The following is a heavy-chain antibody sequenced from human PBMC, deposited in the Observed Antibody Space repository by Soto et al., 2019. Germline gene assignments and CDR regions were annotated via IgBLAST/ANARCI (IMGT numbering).Heavy chain of an antibody. J-gene: IGHJ3*02. CDR1: GLTFSSYA. V-gene: IGHV3-23*01. Sequence: EVQVLDSGGGLVQPGGSLRLSCAASGLTFSSYAMSWVRQAPGKGLEWVSAISGSGGTTYYADSVKGRFTISRDNSKNTLYLQMNSLRAEDTAIYYCAKRGGGSYPADAFDIWGQGTMVTVSS. D-gene: IGHD1-26*01. CDR3: AKRGGGSYPADAFDI. CDR2: ISGSGGTT.